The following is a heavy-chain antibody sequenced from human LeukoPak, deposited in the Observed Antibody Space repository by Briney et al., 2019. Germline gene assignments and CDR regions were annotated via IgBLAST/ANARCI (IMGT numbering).Heavy chain of an antibody. Sequence: SETLSLTCTVSGGSITTNYWSWIRQPPGKGLEWIGRIYTSGSTNYNPSLKSRVTMSVDTSKNQFSLKLSSVTAADTAVYYCAGGGATIDYWGQGTLVTVSS. D-gene: IGHD1-26*01. CDR3: AGGGATIDY. V-gene: IGHV4-4*07. CDR2: IYTSGST. CDR1: GGSITTNY. J-gene: IGHJ4*02.